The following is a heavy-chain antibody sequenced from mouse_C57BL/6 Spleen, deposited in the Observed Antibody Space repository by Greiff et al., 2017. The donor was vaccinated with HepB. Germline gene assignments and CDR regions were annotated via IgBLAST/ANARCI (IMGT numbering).Heavy chain of an antibody. J-gene: IGHJ3*01. V-gene: IGHV14-4*01. D-gene: IGHD2-4*01. Sequence: VQLKQSGAELVRPGASVKLSCTASGFNIKDDYMHWVKQRPEQGLEWIGWIDPENGDTEYASKFQGKATITADTSSNTAYLQLSSLTSEDTAVYYCTTTYDYPFAYWGQGTLVTVSA. CDR2: IDPENGDT. CDR3: TTTYDYPFAY. CDR1: GFNIKDDY.